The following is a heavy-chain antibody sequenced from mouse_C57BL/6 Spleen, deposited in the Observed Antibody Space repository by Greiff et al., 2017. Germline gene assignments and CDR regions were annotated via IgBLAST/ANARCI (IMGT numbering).Heavy chain of an antibody. D-gene: IGHD1-1*01. CDR2: INPYNGGT. V-gene: IGHV1-19*01. CDR1: GYTFTDYY. J-gene: IGHJ2*01. CDR3: ARSRTYGSSPGDYFDY. Sequence: VQLQQSGPVLVKPGASVKMSCKASGYTFTDYYMNWVKQSHGKSLEWIGVINPYNGGTSYNQKFKGKATLTVDKSSSTAYMELNSLTSEDSAVYYCARSRTYGSSPGDYFDYWGEGTTLTVSS.